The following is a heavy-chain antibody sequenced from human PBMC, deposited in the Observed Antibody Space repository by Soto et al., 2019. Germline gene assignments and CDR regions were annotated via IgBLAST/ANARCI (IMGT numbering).Heavy chain of an antibody. CDR1: GFTFDDYT. V-gene: IGHV3-43*01. CDR2: ISWDGGST. D-gene: IGHD6-19*01. J-gene: IGHJ5*02. CDR3: AKGYSSGWLYGGFDP. Sequence: EVQLVESGGVVVQPGGSLRLSCAASGFTFDDYTMQWVSQAPGKGLEWVSLISWDGGSTYYADSVKGRFTISRDNSKNSLYLQMNSLRTEDTALYYCAKGYSSGWLYGGFDPWGQGTLVTVSS.